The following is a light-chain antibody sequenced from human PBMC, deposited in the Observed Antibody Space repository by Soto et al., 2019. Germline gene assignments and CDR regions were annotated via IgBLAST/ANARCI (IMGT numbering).Light chain of an antibody. Sequence: VLTQPASVSGSPGQSITISCTGTSSDVGGYDYVSWYQQHPGTAPRLIIFEVTNRPSGVPNRFSGSKSGNTASLTISGLQAEDEADYYCTSYTSSSTQVFGTGTKVT. J-gene: IGLJ1*01. V-gene: IGLV2-14*01. CDR1: SSDVGGYDY. CDR2: EVT. CDR3: TSYTSSSTQV.